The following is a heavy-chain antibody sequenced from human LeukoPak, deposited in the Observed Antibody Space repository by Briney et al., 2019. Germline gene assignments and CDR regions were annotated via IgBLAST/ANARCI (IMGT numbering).Heavy chain of an antibody. Sequence: GGSLRLSCAASGFIFSTYWMTWVRQAPGKWLEWVANIKQDGSETYYVDSVKGRFTISRDNAKNSLYLQMNSLRAEDTAVYYCARDRGAHWGQGTLVTVSS. D-gene: IGHD3-10*01. CDR1: GFIFSTYW. CDR3: ARDRGAH. CDR2: IKQDGSET. J-gene: IGHJ4*02. V-gene: IGHV3-7*01.